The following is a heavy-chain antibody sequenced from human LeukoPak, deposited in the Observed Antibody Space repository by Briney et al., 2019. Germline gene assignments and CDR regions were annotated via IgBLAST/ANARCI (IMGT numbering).Heavy chain of an antibody. CDR2: IIPIFCTA. CDR1: GGTFSSYA. Sequence: VASVKVSCKASGGTFSSYAISWVRQAPGQGLEWMGRIIPIFCTANYAQKFQGRVTITTDESTSTAYMELSSLRSEDTAVYYCASDQLGYCSGGSCSTRGYWGQGTLVTVSS. D-gene: IGHD2-15*01. J-gene: IGHJ4*02. CDR3: ASDQLGYCSGGSCSTRGY. V-gene: IGHV1-69*05.